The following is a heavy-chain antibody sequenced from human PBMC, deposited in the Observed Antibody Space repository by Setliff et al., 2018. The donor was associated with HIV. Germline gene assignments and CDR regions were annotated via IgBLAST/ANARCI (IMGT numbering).Heavy chain of an antibody. J-gene: IGHJ5*02. CDR1: GYTFTGYY. CDR3: ARGPYDSGTNWFDP. V-gene: IGHV1-2*02. D-gene: IGHD3-10*01. Sequence: ASVKVSCKASGYTFTGYYIHWVRQAPGQGLEWMGWIHPNSGGTNYAQKFQGRVVMTRDTSISTAYMELSRLRSDDTAVYYCARGPYDSGTNWFDPWGRGTLVTVSS. CDR2: IHPNSGGT.